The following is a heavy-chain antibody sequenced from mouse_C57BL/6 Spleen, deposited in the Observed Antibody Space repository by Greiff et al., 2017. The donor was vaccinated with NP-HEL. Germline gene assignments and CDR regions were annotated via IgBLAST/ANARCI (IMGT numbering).Heavy chain of an antibody. Sequence: VQLQESGPGLVQPSQSLSITCTVSGFSLTSYGVHWVRQSPGKGLEWLGVIWSGGSTDYNAAFIYRLSISKDNSKSQVFFKMNSLQADDTAIYYCASYAWFAYWGQGTLVTVSA. V-gene: IGHV2-2*01. CDR2: IWSGGST. CDR1: GFSLTSYG. J-gene: IGHJ3*01. CDR3: ASYAWFAY. D-gene: IGHD2-12*01.